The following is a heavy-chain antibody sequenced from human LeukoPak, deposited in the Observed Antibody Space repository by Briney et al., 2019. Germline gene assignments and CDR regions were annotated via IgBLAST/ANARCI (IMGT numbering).Heavy chain of an antibody. J-gene: IGHJ4*02. V-gene: IGHV4-34*01. CDR3: ARGDSSGYFDY. CDR1: GGSFSGYY. Sequence: SETLSLTCAVYGGSFSGYYWSWIRQPPGKGLEWIGEINHSGSTNYNPSLKSRVTISVDTSKNQFSLKLSSVTAADTAVYYCARGDSSGYFDYWGQGTLVTVSS. D-gene: IGHD3-22*01. CDR2: INHSGST.